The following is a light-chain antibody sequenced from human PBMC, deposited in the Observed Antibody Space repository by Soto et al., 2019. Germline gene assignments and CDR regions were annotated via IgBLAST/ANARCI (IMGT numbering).Light chain of an antibody. J-gene: IGLJ3*02. V-gene: IGLV1-47*01. CDR1: SSNIGSDY. Sequence: QSVLTQPPSASVTPGQTVTISCSGSSSNIGSDYIYWYQHLPGTAPKLLIYRNNQRPSGVPDRFSASKSGTSASLAISGLRSEDAADYYCASWDDSLVVFGGGTKLTVL. CDR3: ASWDDSLVV. CDR2: RNN.